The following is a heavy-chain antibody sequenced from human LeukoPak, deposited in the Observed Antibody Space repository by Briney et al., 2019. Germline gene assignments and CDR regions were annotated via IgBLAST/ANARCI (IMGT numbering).Heavy chain of an antibody. CDR1: GGSISSYY. CDR2: IHNSGST. D-gene: IGHD4-17*01. J-gene: IGHJ4*02. CDR3: ASLTTVTQGYFDS. V-gene: IGHV4-59*08. Sequence: SETLSLTCTVSGGSISSYYWSWIRQPPGKGLEWIGYIHNSGSTNYNPSLKSRVTISVDTSKNQFSLKMRSVTPADTAVYYCASLTTVTQGYFDSWGQGTLVTVSS.